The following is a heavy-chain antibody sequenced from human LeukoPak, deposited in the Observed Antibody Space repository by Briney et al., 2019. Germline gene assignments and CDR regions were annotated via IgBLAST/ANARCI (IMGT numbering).Heavy chain of an antibody. J-gene: IGHJ3*02. V-gene: IGHV4-4*07. CDR1: GGSIRSYY. CDR3: ARDQGSSGYYYAFDI. CDR2: IYTSGST. D-gene: IGHD3-22*01. Sequence: SETLSLTCSVSGGSIRSYYWSWIRQPAGKGLGWVGRIYTSGSTNYNPSLKSPVTMSIDRSKNEFSLKVSSVTAADTAVYYCARDQGSSGYYYAFDIWGQGTMVTVSS.